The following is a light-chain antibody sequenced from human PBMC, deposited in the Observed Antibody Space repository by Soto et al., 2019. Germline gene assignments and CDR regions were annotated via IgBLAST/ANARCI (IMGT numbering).Light chain of an antibody. CDR3: SSYTTDTTWV. CDR2: EVS. J-gene: IGLJ3*02. CDR1: SSDVGAYDY. V-gene: IGLV2-14*01. Sequence: QSALTQPASMSGSPGQSITISCTGTSSDVGAYDYVSWYQQHPGKAPKLIISEVSNRPSGVSDRFSGSKSANTASLTISGRQAEDEADYYCSSYTTDTTWVFGGGTKLTVL.